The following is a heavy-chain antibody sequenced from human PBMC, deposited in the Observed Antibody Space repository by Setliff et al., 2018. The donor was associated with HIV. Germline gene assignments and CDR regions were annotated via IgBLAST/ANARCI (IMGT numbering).Heavy chain of an antibody. CDR3: AGYVMRSFDWFFTVKMQGYYFGH. J-gene: IGHJ4*02. D-gene: IGHD3-9*01. V-gene: IGHV4-59*08. CDR2: IYYSGST. Sequence: TETLSLTCTVSRGSMNYHYWSWVRQPPGKGLEWIGSIYYSGSTNYNPSLKSRVTISVDTSKNQFSLKLSSVTAADTAVYFCAGYVMRSFDWFFTVKMQGYYFGHWGQGTLVTVSS. CDR1: RGSMNYHY.